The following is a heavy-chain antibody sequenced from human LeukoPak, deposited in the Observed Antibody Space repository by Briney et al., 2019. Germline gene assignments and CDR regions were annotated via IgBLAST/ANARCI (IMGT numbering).Heavy chain of an antibody. CDR3: ARGGYDFDSSGYYLAY. V-gene: IGHV5-51*01. J-gene: IGHJ4*02. CDR2: IYPGDSDT. CDR1: GYRFTTYW. D-gene: IGHD3-22*01. Sequence: GESLKISCKGSGYRFTTYWIGWVRQMPGEGLEWMGIIYPGDSDTRYSPSFQGQVTISADKSITTAYLQWSSLKASDTAMYYCARGGYDFDSSGYYLAYWGQGTLVTVSS.